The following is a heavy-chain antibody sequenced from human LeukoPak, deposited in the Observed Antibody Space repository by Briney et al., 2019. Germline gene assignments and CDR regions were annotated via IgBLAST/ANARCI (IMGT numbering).Heavy chain of an antibody. J-gene: IGHJ4*02. Sequence: GGSLRLSCAASGLTVTSNHMSWVRQAPGKGLEWVSLIKSDGTTEYADSVEGRFTISRDNSMNTLFLQMNSLRVEDTAVYYCARLRRGYWGRGTPVTVSS. CDR2: IKSDGTT. V-gene: IGHV3-53*01. CDR3: ARLRRGY. CDR1: GLTVTSNH.